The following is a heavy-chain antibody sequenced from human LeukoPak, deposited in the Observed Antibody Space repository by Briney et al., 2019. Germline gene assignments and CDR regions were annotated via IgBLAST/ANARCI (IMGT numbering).Heavy chain of an antibody. CDR1: GFTFSSYG. Sequence: GGSLRLPCAASGFTFSSYGMHWVRQAPGKGLEWVAFIRYDGSNKYYADSVKGRFTISRDNSKNTLYLQMNSLRAEDTAVYYCAKAAARPRYYYYYYMDVWGKGTTVTVSS. D-gene: IGHD2-15*01. J-gene: IGHJ6*03. CDR2: IRYDGSNK. V-gene: IGHV3-30*02. CDR3: AKAAARPRYYYYYYMDV.